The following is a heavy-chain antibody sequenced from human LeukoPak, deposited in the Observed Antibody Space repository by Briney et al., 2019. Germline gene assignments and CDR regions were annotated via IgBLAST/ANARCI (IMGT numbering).Heavy chain of an antibody. CDR1: GFTFRTYA. CDR2: ISGSGNGT. CDR3: AKRTMSAFDS. J-gene: IGHJ4*02. Sequence: GGSLRLSCTASGFTFRTYAMNWVRQAPGKGLEWLSGISGSGNGTYYADSVKGQFTISRDNSKNMVYLQMNSLTVEDAATYYCAKRTMSAFDSWGQGTLLIVSS. D-gene: IGHD5-24*01. V-gene: IGHV3-23*01.